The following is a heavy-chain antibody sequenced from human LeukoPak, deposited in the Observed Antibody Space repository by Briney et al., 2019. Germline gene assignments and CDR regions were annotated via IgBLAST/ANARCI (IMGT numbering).Heavy chain of an antibody. J-gene: IGHJ5*02. CDR3: ARLGYCSGGSCYH. CDR2: IIPILGIA. D-gene: IGHD2-15*01. V-gene: IGHV1-69*02. Sequence: GSSVKVSCKASGGTFSSYTISWVRQAPGQGLEWMGRIIPILGIANYAQKFQGRVTITADKSTSTAYMELSGLRSEDTAVYYCARLGYCSGGSCYHWGQGTLVTVSS. CDR1: GGTFSSYT.